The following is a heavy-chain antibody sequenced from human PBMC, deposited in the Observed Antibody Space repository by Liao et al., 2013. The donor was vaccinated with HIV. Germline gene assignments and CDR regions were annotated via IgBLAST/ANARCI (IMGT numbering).Heavy chain of an antibody. V-gene: IGHV4-61*02. CDR2: IHTSGST. CDR3: ARGGEVVPGTIYGWFFDI. CDR1: GGSINSGNYY. J-gene: IGHJ2*01. Sequence: QVQLQESGPGLVKPSQTLSLTCTVSGGSINSGNYYWTWIRQPAGKGLECIGRIHTSGSTNYNTSLKSRVTISLDTTRNQFSLMLTSVTAADTGLYYCARGGEVVPGTIYGWFFDIWGRGTLVTVSS. D-gene: IGHD2-21*01.